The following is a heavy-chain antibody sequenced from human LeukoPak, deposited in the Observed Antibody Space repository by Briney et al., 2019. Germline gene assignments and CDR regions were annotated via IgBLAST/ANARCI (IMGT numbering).Heavy chain of an antibody. V-gene: IGHV1-69*01. Sequence: SVKVSCKASGGTFSSYAISWVRQAPGQGLEWMGGIIPIFGTANYAQKFQGRVTITADESTSTVYMELSSLRSEDTAVYYCARAQDRRSLRFLEWYLGWFDPWGQGTLVTVSS. CDR2: IIPIFGTA. D-gene: IGHD3-3*01. CDR1: GGTFSSYA. J-gene: IGHJ5*02. CDR3: ARAQDRRSLRFLEWYLGWFDP.